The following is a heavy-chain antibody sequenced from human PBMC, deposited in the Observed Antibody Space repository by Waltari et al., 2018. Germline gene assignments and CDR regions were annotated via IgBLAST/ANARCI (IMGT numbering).Heavy chain of an antibody. Sequence: QVQLVQSGAEVKKPGASVKVSCKASGYTFTSYYIHWGRQSPGQGLEWMGIINPSGGSTTYGQKFQGRVTMTRDTSTSTVYMELSSLRSEDTAVYYCARGARHFDYWGQGTLVTVSS. CDR1: GYTFTSYY. CDR2: INPSGGST. V-gene: IGHV1-46*01. CDR3: ARGARHFDY. J-gene: IGHJ4*02.